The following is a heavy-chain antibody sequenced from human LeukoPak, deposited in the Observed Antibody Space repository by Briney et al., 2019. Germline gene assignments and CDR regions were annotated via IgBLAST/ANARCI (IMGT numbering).Heavy chain of an antibody. Sequence: ASVTVSCKASGYTFTSYAMHWVRQAPGQRLEWMGWINAGNGNTKYSQKLQGRVTITRDTSASTAYMELSSLRSEDTAVYYCARDLDSSREDVWGQGTTVTVSS. V-gene: IGHV1-3*01. J-gene: IGHJ6*02. CDR2: INAGNGNT. CDR1: GYTFTSYA. D-gene: IGHD3-22*01. CDR3: ARDLDSSREDV.